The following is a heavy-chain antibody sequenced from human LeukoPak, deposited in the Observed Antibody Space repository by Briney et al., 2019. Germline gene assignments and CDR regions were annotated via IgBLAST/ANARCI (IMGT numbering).Heavy chain of an antibody. CDR3: AIVLGPRYYYYYMDV. J-gene: IGHJ6*03. Sequence: SVKVSRKASGGTFSSYAINWVRQAPGQGLEWMGGIIPVFGTANYAQNFQGRVTITADDSTSTAYMEVSSLRSEDTAVYYCAIVLGPRYYYYYMDVWGKGTTVTVSS. CDR1: GGTFSSYA. D-gene: IGHD4/OR15-4a*01. V-gene: IGHV1-69*01. CDR2: IIPVFGTA.